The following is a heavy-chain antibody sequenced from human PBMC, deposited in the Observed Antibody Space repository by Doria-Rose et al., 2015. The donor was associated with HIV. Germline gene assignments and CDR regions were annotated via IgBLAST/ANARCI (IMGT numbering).Heavy chain of an antibody. CDR1: GFTFSRYS. CDR2: ISSSSEYI. J-gene: IGHJ4*02. CDR3: ARDHYDSGGYYRD. D-gene: IGHD3-22*01. Sequence: GQLVESGGGLVKPGGSLRLSCAASGFTFSRYSMNWVRQAPGKGLEWVSSISSSSEYIYYVDSVQGRFTISRDNAKNSAYLQMNSLRTEDTAVYYCARDHYDSGGYYRDWGQGTLVTVSS. V-gene: IGHV3-21*03.